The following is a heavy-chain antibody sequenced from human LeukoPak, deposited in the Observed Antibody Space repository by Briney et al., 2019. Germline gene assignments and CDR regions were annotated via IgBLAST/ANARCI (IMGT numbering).Heavy chain of an antibody. Sequence: GRSLRLSCAASGFTFDDYAMHWVRQAPGKGLEWVSGISWNSGSIGYADSVKGRFTISRDNAKNSLYLQMNSLRAEDMALYYCVTDADSSGWYYFDSWGQGTQATVSS. V-gene: IGHV3-9*03. D-gene: IGHD6-19*01. CDR1: GFTFDDYA. CDR2: ISWNSGSI. J-gene: IGHJ4*02. CDR3: VTDADSSGWYYFDS.